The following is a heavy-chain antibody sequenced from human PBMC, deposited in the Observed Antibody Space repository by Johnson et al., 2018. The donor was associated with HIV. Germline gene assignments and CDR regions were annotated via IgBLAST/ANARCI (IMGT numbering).Heavy chain of an antibody. CDR2: ISYDGSNK. CDR3: VREEGNDILTRGDAFDI. J-gene: IGHJ3*02. V-gene: IGHV3-30*04. Sequence: QVQLVESGGGVVQPGRSLRLSCAASGFTFSSYAMHWVRQAPGKGLEWVAVISYDGSNKSYADSVRGRFTISRDNSQNTLFLQMNSLRAEDTAVYYCVREEGNDILTRGDAFDIWGQGTLVTVSS. D-gene: IGHD3-9*01. CDR1: GFTFSSYA.